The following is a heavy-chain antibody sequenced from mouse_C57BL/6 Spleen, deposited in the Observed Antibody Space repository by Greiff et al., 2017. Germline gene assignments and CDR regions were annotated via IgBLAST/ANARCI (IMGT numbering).Heavy chain of an antibody. CDR3: ARDSLYWYFDV. CDR1: GYTFTSYW. CDR2: IHPNSGST. Sequence: QVQLKESGAELVKPGASVKLSCKASGYTFTSYWMHWVKQRPGQGLEWIGMIHPNSGSTNYNEKFKSKATLTVDKSSSTAYMQLSSLTSEDSAVYYCARDSLYWYFDVWGTGTTVTVSS. V-gene: IGHV1-64*01. D-gene: IGHD6-1*01. J-gene: IGHJ1*03.